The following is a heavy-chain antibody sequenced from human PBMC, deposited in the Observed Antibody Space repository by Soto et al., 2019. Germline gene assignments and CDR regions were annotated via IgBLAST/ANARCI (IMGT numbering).Heavy chain of an antibody. J-gene: IGHJ4*02. Sequence: ASETLSLTCAVYGGSFSGYYWSWIRQPPGKGLEWIGEINHSGSTNYNPSLKSRVTISVDTSKNQFSLKLSSVTAADTAVYYCARGIFGHIVLVVAATRDSSGSYFDYWGQGTLVTVSS. V-gene: IGHV4-34*01. CDR2: INHSGST. CDR3: ARGIFGHIVLVVAATRDSSGSYFDY. D-gene: IGHD2-15*01. CDR1: GGSFSGYY.